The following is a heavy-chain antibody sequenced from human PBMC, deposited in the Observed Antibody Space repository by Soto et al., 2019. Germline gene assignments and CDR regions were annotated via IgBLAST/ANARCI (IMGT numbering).Heavy chain of an antibody. V-gene: IGHV1-69*12. CDR2: IIPMFGTA. J-gene: IGHJ4*02. CDR1: GGTFSTYA. Sequence: QVQLVQSGAEVKKPESSVKVSCKAPGGTFSTYAISWVRQAPGQGLEWMGGIIPMFGTANYAQRFQDRVTINADESTNTVYMELSSLRSEDTAVYFCESGIQLWLRRINNGYSGWGQGTLVTVSS. CDR3: ESGIQLWLRRINNGYSG. D-gene: IGHD5-18*01.